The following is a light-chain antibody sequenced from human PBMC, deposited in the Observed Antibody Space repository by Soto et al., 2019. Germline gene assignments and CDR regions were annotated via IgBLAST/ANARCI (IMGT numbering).Light chain of an antibody. CDR1: SSDVGCYNY. CDR3: SSYTSSSTLAV. J-gene: IGLJ3*02. Sequence: QSALTQPASVSGSPGQSITISCTGTSSDVGCYNYVSWYQQHPGKAPKLMIYEVSNRPSGVSNRFSGSKSGNTASLTIDGLQAEDEADYYCSSYTSSSTLAVFGGGTKLTVL. V-gene: IGLV2-14*01. CDR2: EVS.